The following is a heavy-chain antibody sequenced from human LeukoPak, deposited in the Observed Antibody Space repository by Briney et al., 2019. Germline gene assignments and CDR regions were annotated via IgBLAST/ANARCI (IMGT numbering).Heavy chain of an antibody. V-gene: IGHV3-23*01. CDR3: ARSKTGTLDY. J-gene: IGHJ4*02. CDR1: GFTFSTYA. CDR2: ISNSGSST. D-gene: IGHD1-1*01. Sequence: GGSLRLSCAASGFTFSTYAMSWVRQAPGKGLEWVSAISNSGSSTYYADSVKGRFTISRDNSKNTLYLQMNSLRAEDTAVYYCARSKTGTLDYWGQGTLVTVSS.